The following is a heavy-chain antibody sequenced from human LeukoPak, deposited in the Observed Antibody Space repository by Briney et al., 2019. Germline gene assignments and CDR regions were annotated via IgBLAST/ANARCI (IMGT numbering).Heavy chain of an antibody. J-gene: IGHJ4*02. D-gene: IGHD6-19*01. CDR3: ARDGSSGWYWVDY. V-gene: IGHV3-33*01. CDR1: GFMFHDYA. Sequence: GGSLRLSCAAPGFMFHDYAMHWVRQAPGKGLEWVAVIWYDGSNKYYADSVKGRFTISRDNSKNTLYLQMNSLRAEDTAVYYCARDGSSGWYWVDYWGQGTLVTVSS. CDR2: IWYDGSNK.